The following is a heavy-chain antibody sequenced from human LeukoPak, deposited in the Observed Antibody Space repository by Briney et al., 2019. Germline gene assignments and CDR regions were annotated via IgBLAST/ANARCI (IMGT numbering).Heavy chain of an antibody. Sequence: GGSLRLSCAASGFTFSSYWMSWVRQAPGKGLEWVANIKQDGSEKYYVDSVKGRFTISRDNAKNSLYLQMNSLRAEDTAVYYCARVYDILTGYWGFDYWGQGTLVTVPS. J-gene: IGHJ4*02. V-gene: IGHV3-7*03. CDR3: ARVYDILTGYWGFDY. CDR1: GFTFSSYW. D-gene: IGHD3-9*01. CDR2: IKQDGSEK.